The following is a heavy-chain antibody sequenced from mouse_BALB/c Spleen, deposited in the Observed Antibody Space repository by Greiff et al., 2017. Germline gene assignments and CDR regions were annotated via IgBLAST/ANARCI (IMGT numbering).Heavy chain of an antibody. CDR3: ARDQDYYGSSLY. V-gene: IGHV2-9*02. D-gene: IGHD1-1*01. Sequence: VKLVESGPGLVAPSQSLSITCTVSGFSLTSYGVHWVRQPPGKGLEWLGVIWAGGSTNYNSALMSRLSISKDNSKNQVFLKMNSLQTDDTAMYYCARDQDYYGSSLYWGQGTLVTVSA. CDR1: GFSLTSYG. J-gene: IGHJ3*01. CDR2: IWAGGST.